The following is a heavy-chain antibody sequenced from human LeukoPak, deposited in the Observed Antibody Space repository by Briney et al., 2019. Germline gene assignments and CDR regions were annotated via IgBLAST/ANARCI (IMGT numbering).Heavy chain of an antibody. CDR3: ARDGYDILTGYQPYYYYYYGMDV. V-gene: IGHV3-7*03. CDR1: GFTFSNYW. J-gene: IGHJ6*02. CDR2: IKQDGSEI. D-gene: IGHD3-9*01. Sequence: GGSLRLSCAASGFTFSNYWMGWVRQAPGKGLEWVANIKQDGSEIYYVDSVKGRFTISRDTAKDSLYLQMNSLRADDTAVYYCARDGYDILTGYQPYYYYYYGMDVWGQGTTVTVSS.